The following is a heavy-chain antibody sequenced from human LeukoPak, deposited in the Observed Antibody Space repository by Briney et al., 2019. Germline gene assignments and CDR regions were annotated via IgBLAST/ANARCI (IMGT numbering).Heavy chain of an antibody. J-gene: IGHJ6*03. D-gene: IGHD2-21*02. CDR3: AKDGDWSSNYHYYYMDV. Sequence: GGSLRLSCAASGFTFSSYSMNWVRQAPGKGLEWVSYISSSSSTIYYADSVKGRFTISRDNAKNSLYLQMNSLRAEDTAVYYCAKDGDWSSNYHYYYMDVWGKGTTVTVSS. V-gene: IGHV3-48*04. CDR2: ISSSSSTI. CDR1: GFTFSSYS.